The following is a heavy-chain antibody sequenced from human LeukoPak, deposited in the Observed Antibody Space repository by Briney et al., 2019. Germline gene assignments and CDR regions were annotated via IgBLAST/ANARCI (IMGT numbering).Heavy chain of an antibody. CDR2: IKQDGSVK. CDR1: RFIFSNYW. V-gene: IGHV3-7*01. Sequence: PGGSLRLSCAASRFIFSNYWMSWVRQAPGKGLEWVANIKQDGSVKYYVDSVKGRFTISRDNAKNSLSLQMNSLRAEDTAVYYCARDSSGYGYEEWYWGQGALVTVSS. J-gene: IGHJ4*02. CDR3: ARDSSGYGYEEWY. D-gene: IGHD5-18*01.